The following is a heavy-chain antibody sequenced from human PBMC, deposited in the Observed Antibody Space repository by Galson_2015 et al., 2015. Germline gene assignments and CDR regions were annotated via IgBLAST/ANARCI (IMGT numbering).Heavy chain of an antibody. CDR3: ARDWGGVGATTPFDY. Sequence: LRLSCAASGFIFRRYTLHWVRQAPGKGLEWVTFISYDENNRDYADSVKGRFTISRDNSKNTLYLQMSSLRVEDTAVYCCARDWGGVGATTPFDYWGQGTLVTVSS. CDR2: ISYDENNR. D-gene: IGHD1-26*01. V-gene: IGHV3-30-3*01. J-gene: IGHJ4*02. CDR1: GFIFRRYT.